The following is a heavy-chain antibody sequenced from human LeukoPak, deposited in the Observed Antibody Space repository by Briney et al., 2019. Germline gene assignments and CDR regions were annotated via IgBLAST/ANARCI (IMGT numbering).Heavy chain of an antibody. CDR3: ARPFLTMIVPVAFDI. J-gene: IGHJ3*02. CDR2: INPNSGGT. CDR1: GYTFTGYY. Sequence: SVKVSCKASGYTFTGYYMHWVRQAPGQGFEWMGWINPNSGGTNYAQKFQGRVTMTRDTSISTAYMELSRLRSDDTAVYYCARPFLTMIVPVAFDIWGQGTMVTVSS. D-gene: IGHD3-22*01. V-gene: IGHV1-2*02.